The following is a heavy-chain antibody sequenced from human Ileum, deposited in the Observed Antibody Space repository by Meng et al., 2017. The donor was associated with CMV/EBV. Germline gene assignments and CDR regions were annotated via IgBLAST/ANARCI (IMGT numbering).Heavy chain of an antibody. CDR2: IHYSGST. CDR1: SVSNYW. V-gene: IGHV4-59*02. D-gene: IGHD3-10*01. CDR3: VRDSYHYGSSTYNWFDP. Sequence: SVSNYWWSWIRQSPGTGLEWIGYIHYSGSTNQNPSLRSRVIMSVDTSKNQFSLKLSSVTAADTAVYYCVRDSYHYGSSTYNWFDPWGQGTLVTVSS. J-gene: IGHJ5*02.